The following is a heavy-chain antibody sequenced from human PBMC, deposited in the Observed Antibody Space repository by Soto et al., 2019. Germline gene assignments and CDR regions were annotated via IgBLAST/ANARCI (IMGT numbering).Heavy chain of an antibody. D-gene: IGHD6-13*01. CDR3: ARRGYGSRWPNVYMDV. CDR1: GLTSINYE. CDR2: ISNNGAHT. J-gene: IGHJ6*03. Sequence: EAQLVESGGGLVQPGGSLRLSCAASGLTSINYELHWFRQAPGKGLEYVSGISNNGAHTDYAKSVKGRFTITRDNSENTLYLQMGSLRAEDMALYYCARRGYGSRWPNVYMDVWGKGTTVTVSS. V-gene: IGHV3-64*01.